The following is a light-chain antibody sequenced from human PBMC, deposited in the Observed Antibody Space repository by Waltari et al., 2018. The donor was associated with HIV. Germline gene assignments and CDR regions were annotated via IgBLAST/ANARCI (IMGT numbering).Light chain of an antibody. CDR2: EVT. CDR3: TSYISGTSPV. V-gene: IGLV2-14*01. Sequence: QSALTQPASVSGSPGQSITISCDLNDNEYVSWYQRHPGKAPTVIIYEVTNRPSGLSNRFSGSKSGNTATLAISGLQPEDEADYFCTSYISGTSPVFGRGTRVTVL. J-gene: IGLJ2*01. CDR1: DLNDNEY.